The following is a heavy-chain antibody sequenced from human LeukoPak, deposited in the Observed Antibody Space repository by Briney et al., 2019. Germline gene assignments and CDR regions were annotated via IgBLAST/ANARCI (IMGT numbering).Heavy chain of an antibody. J-gene: IGHJ4*02. Sequence: GSLRLSCAASGFPFSSFAMTWVRQVPGKGLEWVSSMTPATDYIYYRDSVKGRFTIPRDNAKNFLYLQMNSLRPDDTGVYFCARDRGVGGAIDFWGQGSLVAVSS. V-gene: IGHV3-21*03. CDR3: ARDRGVGGAIDF. CDR1: GFPFSSFA. D-gene: IGHD3-10*01. CDR2: MTPATDYI.